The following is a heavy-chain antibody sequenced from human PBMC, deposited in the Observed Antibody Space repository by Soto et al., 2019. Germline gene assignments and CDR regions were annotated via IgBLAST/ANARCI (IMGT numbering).Heavy chain of an antibody. CDR1: GFTFSSYW. J-gene: IGHJ4*02. CDR2: INSDGSST. CDR3: ARGAMATIGGYFDY. Sequence: EVQLVESGGGLVQPGGSLRLSCAASGFTFSSYWMHWVRQAPGKGLVWVSRINSDGSSTSYADSVKGRFTISRDNAKNTLYLQINSLRAEDTAVYYCARGAMATIGGYFDYWGQGTLVTVSS. D-gene: IGHD5-12*01. V-gene: IGHV3-74*01.